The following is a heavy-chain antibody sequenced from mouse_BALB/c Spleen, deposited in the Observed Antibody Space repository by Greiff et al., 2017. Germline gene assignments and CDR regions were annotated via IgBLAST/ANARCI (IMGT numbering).Heavy chain of an antibody. Sequence: DVQLQESGPGLVKPSQSLSLTCTVTGYSITSDYAWNWIRQFPGNKLEWMGYISYSGSTSYNPSLKSRISITRDTSKNQFFLQLNSVTTEDTATYYCARGYPFAYWGQGTLVTVSA. CDR3: ARGYPFAY. V-gene: IGHV3-2*02. CDR1: GYSITSDYA. CDR2: ISYSGST. J-gene: IGHJ3*01. D-gene: IGHD2-14*01.